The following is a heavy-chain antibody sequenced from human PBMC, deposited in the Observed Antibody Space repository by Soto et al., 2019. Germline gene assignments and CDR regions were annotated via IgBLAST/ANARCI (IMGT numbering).Heavy chain of an antibody. CDR3: AGGTDTMVRAVLMD. Sequence: QVQLQESGPGLVKPSQTLSLTCIVSGDSISSGDYYWRWIRQPPGKGLEWIGYIFYTVSTYYNPSVSGRVTLSAYTSKTQFPRRLTSVSAADTAVYYCAGGTDTMVRAVLMDWGQGTLITVSS. D-gene: IGHD3-10*01. CDR1: GDSISSGDYY. V-gene: IGHV4-30-4*01. J-gene: IGHJ4*02. CDR2: IFYTVST.